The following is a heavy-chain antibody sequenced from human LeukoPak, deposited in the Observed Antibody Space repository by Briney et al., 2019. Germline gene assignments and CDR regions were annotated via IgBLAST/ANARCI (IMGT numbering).Heavy chain of an antibody. CDR2: INHSGST. D-gene: IGHD6-25*01. CDR3: ARRAADTGVYYGMDV. CDR1: GGSFSGYY. J-gene: IGHJ6*02. V-gene: IGHV4-34*01. Sequence: SETLSLTCAVYGGSFSGYYWSWIRQPPGKGLEWIGEINHSGSTSYNPSLKSRVTISVDTSKNQFSLKLSSVTAADTAVYYCARRAADTGVYYGMDVWGQGTTVTVSS.